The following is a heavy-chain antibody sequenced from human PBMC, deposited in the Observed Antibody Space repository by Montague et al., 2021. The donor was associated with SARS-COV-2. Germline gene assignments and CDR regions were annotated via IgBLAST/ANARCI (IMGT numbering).Heavy chain of an antibody. CDR1: GYSFTNYW. V-gene: IGHV5-51*01. D-gene: IGHD3-22*01. Sequence: QSGAEVKTPGEPLKISCQGSGYSFTNYWIGWVRQMPGKGLEWMGMIYPSDSETRYNPSFQGQVTISADKSTSTAYLQWNRLKASDTALYFCASKAVYSSRLTTYGMDVWGQGTTVTV. CDR2: IYPSDSET. J-gene: IGHJ6*02. CDR3: ASKAVYSSRLTTYGMDV.